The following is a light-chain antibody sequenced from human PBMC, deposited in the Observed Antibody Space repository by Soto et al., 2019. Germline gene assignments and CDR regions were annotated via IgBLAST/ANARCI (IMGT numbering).Light chain of an antibody. CDR3: SSYTTSYFYV. CDR2: GVK. Sequence: QSVLTQPASVSGSPGQSITISCTGSGRDIGAYDYVSWYQQHPGKAPKLIIYGVKTRPSGVSNRFSASKSAFTASLTISGLQTEDEADYYCSSYTTSYFYVFGPGTKLTVL. V-gene: IGLV2-14*01. J-gene: IGLJ1*01. CDR1: GRDIGAYDY.